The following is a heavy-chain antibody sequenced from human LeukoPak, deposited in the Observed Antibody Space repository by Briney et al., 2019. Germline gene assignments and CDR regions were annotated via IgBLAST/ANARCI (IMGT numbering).Heavy chain of an antibody. CDR3: AKDRSSSWYGDYFDY. CDR1: GFPFGTYG. Sequence: PGGSLRLSCDASGFPFGTYGMHWVCQAPGKGLEWLAFIRSDGSDKYYADSVKGRFTISRDNSRNTLYLQINSLRAEDTAVYYCAKDRSSSWYGDYFDYWGQGTLVTVSS. V-gene: IGHV3-30*02. D-gene: IGHD6-13*01. CDR2: IRSDGSDK. J-gene: IGHJ4*02.